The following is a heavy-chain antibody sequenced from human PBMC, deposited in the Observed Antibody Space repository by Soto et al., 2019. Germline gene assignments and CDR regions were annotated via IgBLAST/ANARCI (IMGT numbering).Heavy chain of an antibody. V-gene: IGHV4-59*08. CDR1: GGSISSYY. J-gene: IGHJ4*02. CDR3: ARHRFGLDC. Sequence: TSETLSVTCTVSGGSISSYYWSWIRQPPGKGLEWIGYIHYSGSTHYNPSLKSRVGISIDTSKTQFSLTLGSVTAADTAVYYCARHRFGLDCWGQGTLVTVSS. CDR2: IHYSGST. D-gene: IGHD3-10*01.